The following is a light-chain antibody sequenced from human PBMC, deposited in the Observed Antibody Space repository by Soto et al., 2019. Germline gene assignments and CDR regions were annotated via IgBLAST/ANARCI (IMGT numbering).Light chain of an antibody. CDR2: AAS. V-gene: IGKV1-6*01. Sequence: AIQMTQSPSSLSASIGDRVTITCRASQGIKNDLGWYQQKPGKAPKLLIYAASSFQSGVPSRFSGSGSGTDFTLNISSLQPEDFATYYCLPAYNSPLTFGGGTKVE. J-gene: IGKJ4*01. CDR1: QGIKND. CDR3: LPAYNSPLT.